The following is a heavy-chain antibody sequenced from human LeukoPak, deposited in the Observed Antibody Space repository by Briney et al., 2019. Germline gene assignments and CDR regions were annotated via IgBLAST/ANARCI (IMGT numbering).Heavy chain of an antibody. J-gene: IGHJ6*03. V-gene: IGHV3-23*01. CDR1: GFTFSMYA. D-gene: IGHD6-13*01. Sequence: GGSLRLSCAASGFTFSMYAMSWVRQAPGKGLEWVSGISGTGSGTYHADSVKGRFTISRDNSKNTLYLQINSLRGEDTAVYYCAKGIGASATWRYMDVWGKGTTVTVSS. CDR3: AKGIGASATWRYMDV. CDR2: ISGTGSGT.